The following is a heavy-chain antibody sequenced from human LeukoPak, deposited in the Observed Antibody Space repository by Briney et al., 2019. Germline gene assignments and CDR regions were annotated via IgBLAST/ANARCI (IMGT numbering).Heavy chain of an antibody. CDR3: ARVRGSYHFDY. D-gene: IGHD1-26*01. J-gene: IGHJ4*02. CDR2: ITSSSSAI. Sequence: PGGSLRLSCAASGLTFSGYSMNWVRQAPGKGLEWVSYITSSSSAIYYADSVKGRFTISRDNAKNSLYLQMNSLRAGDTAVYYCARVRGSYHFDYWGQGTLVTVSS. V-gene: IGHV3-48*01. CDR1: GLTFSGYS.